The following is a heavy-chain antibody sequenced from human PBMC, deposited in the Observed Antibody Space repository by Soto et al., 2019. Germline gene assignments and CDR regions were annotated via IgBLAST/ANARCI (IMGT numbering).Heavy chain of an antibody. Sequence: EVQLVESGGGLVQPGGSLRLSCAASGFTFSSNDMHWVRQATGKGLEWVSAIGTAGDTYYPGSVKGRFTISRENAKNSWYLQRNSLRAGDRAVYYCARFAVGQLYDYWGQGPLVPVSS. CDR1: GFTFSSND. CDR2: IGTAGDT. D-gene: IGHD6-13*01. CDR3: ARFAVGQLYDY. J-gene: IGHJ4*02. V-gene: IGHV3-13*04.